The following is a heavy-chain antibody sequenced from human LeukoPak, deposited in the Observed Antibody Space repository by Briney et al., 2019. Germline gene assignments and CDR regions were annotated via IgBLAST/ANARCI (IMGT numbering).Heavy chain of an antibody. CDR2: INSDGSRT. Sequence: GGSLRLSCAASGFTFSSCWMHWVRQAPGKGLVWVSRINSDGSRTSYADSVKGRFTISRDNAKNTLYLQMNSLRAEDTAVYYCARVGARLGAFDIWGQGTMVTVSS. CDR3: ARVGARLGAFDI. V-gene: IGHV3-74*01. CDR1: GFTFSSCW. D-gene: IGHD6-25*01. J-gene: IGHJ3*02.